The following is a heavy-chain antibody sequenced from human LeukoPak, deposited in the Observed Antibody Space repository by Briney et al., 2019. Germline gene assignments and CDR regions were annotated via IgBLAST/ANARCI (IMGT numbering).Heavy chain of an antibody. CDR3: ARDRKLTGYYAPWFDP. D-gene: IGHD3-9*01. V-gene: IGHV4-59*12. CDR1: GGSISFYY. Sequence: PSETLSLTCTVSGGSISFYYWSWIRQPPGKGLEWIGYIYYSGSTNYNPSLKSRVTMSVDTSKNQFSLKLSSVTAADTAVYYCARDRKLTGYYAPWFDPWGQGTLVTVSS. CDR2: IYYSGST. J-gene: IGHJ5*02.